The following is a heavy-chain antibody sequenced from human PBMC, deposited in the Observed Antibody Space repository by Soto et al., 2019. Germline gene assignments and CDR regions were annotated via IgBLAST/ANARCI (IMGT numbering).Heavy chain of an antibody. Sequence: GGSLRLSCAASGFTFSSYAMSWVRQAPGKGLEWVSAISGSGGSTYYADSVKGRFTISRDDSKNTVFLQMNSLKVEDTAAYFCASPREGQWLVFDHWGQRTLVTVPS. V-gene: IGHV3-23*01. D-gene: IGHD6-19*01. CDR1: GFTFSSYA. CDR3: ASPREGQWLVFDH. CDR2: ISGSGGST. J-gene: IGHJ4*02.